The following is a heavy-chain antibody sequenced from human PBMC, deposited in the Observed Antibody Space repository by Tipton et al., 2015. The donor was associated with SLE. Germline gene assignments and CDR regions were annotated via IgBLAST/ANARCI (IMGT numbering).Heavy chain of an antibody. V-gene: IGHV4-31*03. CDR1: SGSVNSGDFH. J-gene: IGHJ4*02. CDR2: IYYDGSS. Sequence: TLSLTCIVSSGSVNSGDFHWSWIRQHPGKGLEWIGNIYYDGSSSYNPSLESRLSISMDTSKNQFSLKLTSVTAADTAVYFCARLHPYTSGRLYTVSGRDYWGQRALVTVSS. D-gene: IGHD3-16*02. CDR3: ARLHPYTSGRLYTVSGRDY.